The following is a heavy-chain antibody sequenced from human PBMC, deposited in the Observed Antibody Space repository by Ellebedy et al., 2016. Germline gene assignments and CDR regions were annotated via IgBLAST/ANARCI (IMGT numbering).Heavy chain of an antibody. CDR3: ARNRFCSGGDCYALGY. V-gene: IGHV3-9*01. CDR1: GFTFDDYA. Sequence: SLKISCAASGFTFDDYAMHWVRQAPGKGLEWVSGISWNSGSIGYADSVKGRFTISRDNAKNSLYLQMNSLRAEDTAFYYCARNRFCSGGDCYALGYWGQGTLVTVSS. CDR2: ISWNSGSI. J-gene: IGHJ4*02. D-gene: IGHD2-15*01.